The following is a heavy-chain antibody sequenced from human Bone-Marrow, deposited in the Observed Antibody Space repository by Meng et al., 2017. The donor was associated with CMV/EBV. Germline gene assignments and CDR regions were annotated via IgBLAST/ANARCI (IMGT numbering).Heavy chain of an antibody. Sequence: GGSLRLSCAASGFNFSTYGMHWVRQAPGKGLQWVAFIRFDGTNKKYVDSVKGRFTISRDNAKNSLYLHMNSLRVEDTALYHCARNVGYYYGMDVWGQGTTVTVSS. D-gene: IGHD1-26*01. V-gene: IGHV3-30*02. CDR3: ARNVGYYYGMDV. CDR1: GFNFSTYG. J-gene: IGHJ6*02. CDR2: IRFDGTNK.